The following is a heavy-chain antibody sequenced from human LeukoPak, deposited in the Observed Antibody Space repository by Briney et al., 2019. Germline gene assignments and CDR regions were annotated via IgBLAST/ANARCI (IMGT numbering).Heavy chain of an antibody. V-gene: IGHV3-30*18. D-gene: IGHD2-2*01. CDR1: GFTFSSYG. J-gene: IGHJ6*04. Sequence: PGGSLRLSCAASGFTFSSYGMHWVRQAPGKGLEWVAVISYDGSNKYYADSVKGRFTISRDNSKNTLYLQMNSLRAEDTAVYYCAKDLRIVVVPAPTYGMDVWGKGTTVTVSS. CDR3: AKDLRIVVVPAPTYGMDV. CDR2: ISYDGSNK.